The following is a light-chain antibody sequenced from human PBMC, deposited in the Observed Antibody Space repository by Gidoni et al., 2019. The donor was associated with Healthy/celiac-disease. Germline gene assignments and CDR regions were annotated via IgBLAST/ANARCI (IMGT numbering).Light chain of an antibody. Sequence: QSVLTQPPPVSGAPGQRVIISCTGSSSNIGAGYDVHWYQQLPGTAPKLLIYGNSNRPSGVPDRFSGSKSGTSASLAITGLQAEDEADYYCQSYDSSLSASVVFGGGTKLTVL. CDR1: SSNIGAGYD. V-gene: IGLV1-40*01. CDR2: GNS. CDR3: QSYDSSLSASVV. J-gene: IGLJ2*01.